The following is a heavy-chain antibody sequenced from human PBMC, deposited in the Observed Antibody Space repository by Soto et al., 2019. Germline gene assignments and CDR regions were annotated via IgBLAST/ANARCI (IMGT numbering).Heavy chain of an antibody. CDR2: IIPIFGTA. Sequence: ASVKVSCKASGGTFSSYAISWVRQAPGQGLEWMGGIIPIFGTANYAQKFQGRVTITADESTSTAYMELSSLRSEDTAVYYCARDLRTRQDYYYGMDVWGQGTTVTVSS. CDR3: ARDLRTRQDYYYGMDV. V-gene: IGHV1-69*13. J-gene: IGHJ6*02. CDR1: GGTFSSYA.